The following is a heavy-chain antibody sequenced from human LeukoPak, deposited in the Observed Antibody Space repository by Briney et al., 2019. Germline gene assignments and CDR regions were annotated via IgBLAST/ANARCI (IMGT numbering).Heavy chain of an antibody. CDR1: GYTFTSYA. J-gene: IGHJ4*02. CDR3: ARVAMVRGVIMLYFDY. D-gene: IGHD3-10*01. CDR2: INAGNGNT. Sequence: GASVKVSCKASGYTFTSYAMHWVRQAPGQRLEWMGWINAGNGNTEYSQKFQGRVTITRDTSASTAYMELSSLRSEDTAVYYCARVAMVRGVIMLYFDYWGQGTLVTVSS. V-gene: IGHV1-3*01.